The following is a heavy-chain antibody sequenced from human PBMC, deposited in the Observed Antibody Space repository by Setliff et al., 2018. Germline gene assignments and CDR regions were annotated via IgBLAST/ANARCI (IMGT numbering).Heavy chain of an antibody. CDR3: ARDGGEY. V-gene: IGHV3-23*01. D-gene: IGHD3-16*01. Sequence: GGSLRLSCGASGFTFSSYAMSWVRQAPGKGLEWVSAISGGSGNTFYADSVKGRFTISRDNAKNSLYLQMDSLRAEDTAVYYCARDGGEYWGQGTLVTV. CDR2: ISGGSGNT. J-gene: IGHJ4*02. CDR1: GFTFSSYA.